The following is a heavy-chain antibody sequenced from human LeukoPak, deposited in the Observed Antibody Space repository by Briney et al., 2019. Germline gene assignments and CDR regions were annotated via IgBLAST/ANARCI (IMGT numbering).Heavy chain of an antibody. CDR1: GGSISSGGYY. Sequence: SQTLSLTCTVSGGSISSGGYYWSWIRQPPGKGLEWIGYIYHSGSTYYNPSLKSRVTISVDRSKNQFSLKLSSVTAADTAVYYCARALTEGSGYNWFDPWGQGTLVTVSS. D-gene: IGHD3-10*01. V-gene: IGHV4-30-2*01. J-gene: IGHJ5*02. CDR3: ARALTEGSGYNWFDP. CDR2: IYHSGST.